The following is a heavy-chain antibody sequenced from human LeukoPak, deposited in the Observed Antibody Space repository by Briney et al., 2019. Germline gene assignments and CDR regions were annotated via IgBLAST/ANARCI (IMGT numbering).Heavy chain of an antibody. CDR1: GHTFSRSY. Sequence: GASVKVSCKASGHTFSRSYMHWVRQAPGQGLEWMGVINPSGTWTSYAQKFQGRVTMTRDMSTSTVYMELSRLRSDDTAVYYCARVRYRLAETYIDYWGQGTLVTVSS. J-gene: IGHJ4*02. V-gene: IGHV1-46*01. CDR2: INPSGTWT. CDR3: ARVRYRLAETYIDY. D-gene: IGHD3-16*01.